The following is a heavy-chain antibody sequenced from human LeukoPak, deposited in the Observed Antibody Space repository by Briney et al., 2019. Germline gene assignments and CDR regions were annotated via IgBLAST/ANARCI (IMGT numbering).Heavy chain of an antibody. J-gene: IGHJ4*02. CDR2: ISSRGTT. V-gene: IGHV4-59*01. CDR3: ASRGPPRDIAVAHDL. D-gene: IGHD6-19*01. Sequence: PSETLSLTCTVSGDSIRNYFWSWIRQPPGKRLEWIGYISSRGTTMYNPSLESRLTFSVDTSKNQFSLMLRSVTTVDTAVYYCASRGPPRDIAVAHDLWGQGTLVTVSS. CDR1: GDSIRNYF.